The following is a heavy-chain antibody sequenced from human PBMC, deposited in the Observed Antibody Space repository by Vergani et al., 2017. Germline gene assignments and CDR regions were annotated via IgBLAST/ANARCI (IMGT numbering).Heavy chain of an antibody. D-gene: IGHD3-10*01. J-gene: IGHJ5*02. CDR1: GGSFSGYY. V-gene: IGHV4-34*01. CDR2: INHSGST. Sequence: QVQLQQWGAGLLKPSETLSLTCAVYGGSFSGYYWSWIRQPPGKGLEWIGEINHSGSTNYNPSLKSRVTISVDTSNTQFSLKLSSVTAADTAVYYCARRGYYGSGSYALRAWFDPWGQGTLVTVSS. CDR3: ARRGYYGSGSYALRAWFDP.